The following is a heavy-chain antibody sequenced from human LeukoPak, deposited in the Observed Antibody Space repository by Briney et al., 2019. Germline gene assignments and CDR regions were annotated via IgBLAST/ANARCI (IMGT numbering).Heavy chain of an antibody. CDR1: GYSFTSYC. D-gene: IGHD6-19*01. J-gene: IGHJ1*01. Sequence: LGESLKISCKSSGYSFTSYCIGWVRQLPGKGLEWMGIIYPGDSDTRYSPSFQGQVTISADKSISTAYLQWSSLKASDTAMYYCARHGWSRSPTNIQHWGEGTLVTVSS. V-gene: IGHV5-51*01. CDR2: IYPGDSDT. CDR3: ARHGWSRSPTNIQH.